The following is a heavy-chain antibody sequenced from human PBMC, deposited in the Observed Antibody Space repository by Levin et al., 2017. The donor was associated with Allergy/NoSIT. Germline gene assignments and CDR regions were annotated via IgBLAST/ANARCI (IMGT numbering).Heavy chain of an antibody. CDR3: AGDTPGWAQSTGDYRLDY. CDR2: IWYDGSEK. V-gene: IGHV3-33*01. CDR1: GFTFSSYG. J-gene: IGHJ4*02. D-gene: IGHD7-27*01. Sequence: GGSLRLSCAASGFTFSSYGMHWVRQPPGKGLEWVAVIWYDGSEKYYADSVKGRFTISRDNTKNTLYLQMNSLRAEDTAVYYCAGDTPGWAQSTGDYRLDYWGQGTLVTVSS.